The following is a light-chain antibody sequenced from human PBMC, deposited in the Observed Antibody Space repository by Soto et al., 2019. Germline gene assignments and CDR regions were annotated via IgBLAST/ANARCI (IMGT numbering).Light chain of an antibody. CDR2: SAS. J-gene: IGKJ1*01. V-gene: IGKV3-15*01. CDR1: QSISDT. Sequence: EIVMTQSPATLSVSPGGRATLSCRAMQSISDTLAWYQQKPGQAPSLLIYSASIRATGFPGRFSGSGSGTDFTLTISSLQSEDLAVYYCQQYNNWPWTFGQGTKVEI. CDR3: QQYNNWPWT.